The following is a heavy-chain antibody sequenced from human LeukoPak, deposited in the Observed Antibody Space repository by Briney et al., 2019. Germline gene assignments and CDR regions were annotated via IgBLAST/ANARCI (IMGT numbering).Heavy chain of an antibody. Sequence: GGSLRLSCAASGFTFSSYSMNWVRQAPGKGLEWVSSISSSSSYIYYADSVKGRFTISRDNAKNSLYLQMNSLRAEDTAVYYCARGKTAAGTSTFGYWGQGTLVTVSS. CDR2: ISSSSSYI. CDR3: ARGKTAAGTSTFGY. V-gene: IGHV3-21*01. D-gene: IGHD6-13*01. J-gene: IGHJ4*02. CDR1: GFTFSSYS.